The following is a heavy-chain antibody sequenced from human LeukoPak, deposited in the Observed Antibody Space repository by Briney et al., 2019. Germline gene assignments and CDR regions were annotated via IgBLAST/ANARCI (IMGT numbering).Heavy chain of an antibody. D-gene: IGHD3-10*01. Sequence: GGPLRLSCAASGFTFSSYSMLWVRQAPGKGLEWVSYISSSSSTIYYADSVKGRFTISRDNSKNTLYLQMNSLRGDDTAVYYCAKDLRTKYGSGSYSDYWGQGTLVTVSS. CDR3: AKDLRTKYGSGSYSDY. CDR1: GFTFSSYS. V-gene: IGHV3-48*01. J-gene: IGHJ4*02. CDR2: ISSSSSTI.